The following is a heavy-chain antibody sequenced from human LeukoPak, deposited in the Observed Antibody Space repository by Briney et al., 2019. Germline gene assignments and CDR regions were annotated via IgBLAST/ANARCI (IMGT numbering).Heavy chain of an antibody. Sequence: SETLSLXCNFSGASTSRSTFFWGWIRQPPGKGPEWIGSIFYIGSTYYNPSLRSRVIVSLDTSKNQFSLKLSSVTATDTAVYYCAAMTYNSGWHWNFDYWGQGTLVTVSS. CDR2: IFYIGST. J-gene: IGHJ4*02. V-gene: IGHV4-39*01. D-gene: IGHD6-19*01. CDR1: GASTSRSTFF. CDR3: AAMTYNSGWHWNFDY.